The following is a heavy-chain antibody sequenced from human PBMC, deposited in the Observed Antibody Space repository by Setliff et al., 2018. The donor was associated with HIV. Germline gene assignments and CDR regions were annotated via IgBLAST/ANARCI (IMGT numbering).Heavy chain of an antibody. J-gene: IGHJ5*02. D-gene: IGHD4-17*01. CDR2: IKQDGSEK. V-gene: IGHV3-7*01. CDR1: GFTFSSYW. Sequence: PGGSLRLSCAASGFTFSSYWMSWVRQAPGKGLEWVANIKQDGSEKYYVDSVKGRFTISRDNAKNSLYLQMNSLRAEDTAVYYCARLMTTVTSNWFDPWGQGTLVTVSS. CDR3: ARLMTTVTSNWFDP.